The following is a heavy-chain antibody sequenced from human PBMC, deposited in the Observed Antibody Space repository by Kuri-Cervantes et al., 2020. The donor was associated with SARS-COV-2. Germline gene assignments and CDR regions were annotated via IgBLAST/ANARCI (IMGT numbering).Heavy chain of an antibody. D-gene: IGHD1-26*01. CDR3: ARGGVSEEPPRSNWFDP. J-gene: IGHJ5*02. V-gene: IGHV1-46*01. Sequence: ASVKVSCKASGYTFTSYYMHWVRQAPGQGLEWMGIINPSGGSTSYAQKFQGRVTMTRDTSTSTVYMELSSLRSEDTAVYYCARGGVSEEPPRSNWFDPWGQGTPVTVSS. CDR1: GYTFTSYY. CDR2: INPSGGST.